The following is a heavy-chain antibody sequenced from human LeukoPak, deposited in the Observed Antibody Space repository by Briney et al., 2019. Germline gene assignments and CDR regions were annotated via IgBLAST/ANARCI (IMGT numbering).Heavy chain of an antibody. CDR1: GFTFSSYS. CDR3: AKSSGSYIYYFDY. J-gene: IGHJ4*02. CDR2: ISGSGGST. V-gene: IGHV3-23*01. Sequence: AGGSLRLSCAASGFTFSSYSMNWVRQAPGKGLEWVSGISGSGGSTYYADSVKGRFTISRDNSKNTLYLQMNSLRAEDTAVYYCAKSSGSYIYYFDYWGQGTLVTVSS. D-gene: IGHD1-26*01.